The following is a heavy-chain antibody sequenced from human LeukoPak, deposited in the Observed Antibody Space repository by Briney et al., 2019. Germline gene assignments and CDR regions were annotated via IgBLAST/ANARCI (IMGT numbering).Heavy chain of an antibody. Sequence: SETLSLACTVSGGSISSYYWSWIRQPPGKGLEWIGYIYYSGSTNYNPSLKSRVTISVDTSKNQFSLKLSSVTAADTAVYYCARFLGYCSSTSCPGTFDIWGQGTMVTVSS. D-gene: IGHD2-2*01. CDR3: ARFLGYCSSTSCPGTFDI. V-gene: IGHV4-59*01. CDR2: IYYSGST. J-gene: IGHJ3*02. CDR1: GGSISSYY.